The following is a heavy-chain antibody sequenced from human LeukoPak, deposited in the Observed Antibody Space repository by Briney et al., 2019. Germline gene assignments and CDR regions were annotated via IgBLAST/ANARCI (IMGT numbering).Heavy chain of an antibody. CDR3: ARLMGGLSYYYYGMDV. J-gene: IGHJ6*02. CDR2: MNPNSGNT. D-gene: IGHD2-8*01. V-gene: IGHV1-8*01. Sequence: ASVKVSCKASGYTFTSYDINWVRQATGQGLEWMGWMNPNSGNTGYAQKFQGRVTMTRNTSISTAYMELSSLRSEDTAVYYCARLMGGLSYYYYGMDVWGQGTTVTVSS. CDR1: GYTFTSYD.